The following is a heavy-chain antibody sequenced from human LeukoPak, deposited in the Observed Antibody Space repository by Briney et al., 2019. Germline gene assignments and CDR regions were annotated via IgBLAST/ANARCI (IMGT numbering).Heavy chain of an antibody. CDR1: GFTFSSYA. Sequence: GGSLRLSCAASGFTFSSYAMHWVRQAPGKGLEWVAVISYDGSNKYYADSVKGRFTISRDNSKNTLYLQMNSLRAEDTAVYYCAKVGTYYYDSSGLYYFDYWGQGTLVTVSS. CDR2: ISYDGSNK. V-gene: IGHV3-30*04. D-gene: IGHD3-22*01. CDR3: AKVGTYYYDSSGLYYFDY. J-gene: IGHJ4*02.